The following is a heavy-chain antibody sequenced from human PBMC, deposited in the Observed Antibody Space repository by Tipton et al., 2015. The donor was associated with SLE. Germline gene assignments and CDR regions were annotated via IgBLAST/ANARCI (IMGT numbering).Heavy chain of an antibody. Sequence: QLVQSGAEVKKSGESLKISCKGSGYDFFGYWIGWVRQMPGKGLEWKGIIYPDNSDTRYSPSFQGQVTISADKSINTAYLHWSSLKASDTAMYYCARYMGETLAKNWFDPWGQGTLVTVSS. D-gene: IGHD5-12*01. CDR1: GYDFFGYW. J-gene: IGHJ5*02. V-gene: IGHV5-51*03. CDR3: ARYMGETLAKNWFDP. CDR2: IYPDNSDT.